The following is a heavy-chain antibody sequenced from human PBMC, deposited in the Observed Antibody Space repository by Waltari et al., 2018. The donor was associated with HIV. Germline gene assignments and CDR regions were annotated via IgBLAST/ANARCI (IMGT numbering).Heavy chain of an antibody. CDR3: TRGTFTVTYYFDY. D-gene: IGHD4-17*01. J-gene: IGHJ4*02. Sequence: VQLGESGGGLVQPGRSLRLSCATSGFPFGDYAMSWFRQAPGKGLEWVGFIRSKAYGGTTQYAASVKGRFTISRDDSKSIAYLQMNSLKTEDTALYYCTRGTFTVTYYFDYWGRGTLVTVSS. CDR1: GFPFGDYA. V-gene: IGHV3-49*03. CDR2: IRSKAYGGTT.